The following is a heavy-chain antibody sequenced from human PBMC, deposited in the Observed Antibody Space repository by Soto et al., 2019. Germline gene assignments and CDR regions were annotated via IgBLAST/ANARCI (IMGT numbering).Heavy chain of an antibody. Sequence: GESLKISCTASGYKFTQYWITWVRQVPGKGLEWMGIIYPADSDTTYSPSFEGQVTITTDKSTRTSFLQWSSLKASDTATYYCARGATAAFLKHFDYWGQGTLVTVSS. D-gene: IGHD6-25*01. CDR1: GYKFTQYW. CDR3: ARGATAAFLKHFDY. J-gene: IGHJ4*02. CDR2: IYPADSDT. V-gene: IGHV5-51*01.